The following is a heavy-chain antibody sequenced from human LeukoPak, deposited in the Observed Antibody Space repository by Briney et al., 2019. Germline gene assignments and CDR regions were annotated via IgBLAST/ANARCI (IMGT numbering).Heavy chain of an antibody. CDR1: GFTFSDYY. CDR2: ISSSGSTI. CDR3: ARDRYDFWSGPSLDAFDI. Sequence: PGGSLRLSCAASGFTFSDYYMSWIRQAPGKGLEWVSYISSSGSTIYYADSVKGRFTISRDNAKNSLYLQMNSLRAEDTAVYYCARDRYDFWSGPSLDAFDIWGQGTMVTVSS. D-gene: IGHD3-3*01. J-gene: IGHJ3*02. V-gene: IGHV3-11*04.